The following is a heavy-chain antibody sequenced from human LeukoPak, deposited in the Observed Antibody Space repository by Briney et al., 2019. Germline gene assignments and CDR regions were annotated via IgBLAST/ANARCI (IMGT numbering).Heavy chain of an antibody. Sequence: GGSLRLSCATFGFTFSSYGMTWVRQAPGQGLEWLAIISYDGSNHYYADSVKGRFTISRDNSKNTLYLQMNSLRADDTAVYYCTRDRVSGQYYSDSFDTWGQGTMVTVSS. D-gene: IGHD3-10*01. J-gene: IGHJ3*02. V-gene: IGHV3-30*03. CDR2: ISYDGSNH. CDR3: TRDRVSGQYYSDSFDT. CDR1: GFTFSSYG.